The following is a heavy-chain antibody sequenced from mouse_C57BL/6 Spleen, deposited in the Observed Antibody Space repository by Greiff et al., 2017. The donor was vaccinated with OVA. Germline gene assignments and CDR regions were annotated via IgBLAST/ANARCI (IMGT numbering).Heavy chain of an antibody. D-gene: IGHD1-1*01. V-gene: IGHV1-62-2*01. CDR2: FYPGSGSI. CDR1: GYTFTEYT. J-gene: IGHJ2*01. Sequence: QVQLQQSGAELVKPGASVKLSCKASGYTFTEYTIHWVKQRSGQGLEWIGWFYPGSGSIKYNEKFKDKATLTADKSSTTVYMELSRLTTEDYAVYFCARHEIKVARDYYFDDWGQGTTLTASS. CDR3: ARHEIKVARDYYFDD.